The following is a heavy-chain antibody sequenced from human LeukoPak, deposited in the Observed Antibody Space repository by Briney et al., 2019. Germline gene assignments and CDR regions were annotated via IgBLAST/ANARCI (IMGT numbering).Heavy chain of an antibody. Sequence: SVKVSCKASGGTFSSYAISWVRQAPGQGLEWMGGIIPIFGTANYAQKFQGRVTITADESTSTAYMELSSPRSEDTAVYYCARLRGSSSYLYYFDYWGQGTLVTVSS. CDR1: GGTFSSYA. D-gene: IGHD6-6*01. CDR3: ARLRGSSSYLYYFDY. V-gene: IGHV1-69*01. CDR2: IIPIFGTA. J-gene: IGHJ4*02.